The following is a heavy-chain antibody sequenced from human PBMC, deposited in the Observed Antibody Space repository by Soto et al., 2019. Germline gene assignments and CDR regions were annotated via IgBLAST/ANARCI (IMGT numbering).Heavy chain of an antibody. D-gene: IGHD4-4*01. Sequence: SETLSLTCTVSVDSASSYCWSWVRQTAGKGLEWIGRMYTTGTTNYNPSLKSRVTMSIDTSKRQFSLKLRSVTAADTAVYYCVKVRSDYSNYYYYYYGMDVWGQGTTVTVYS. CDR1: VDSASSYC. CDR2: MYTTGTT. V-gene: IGHV4-4*07. J-gene: IGHJ6*02. CDR3: VKVRSDYSNYYYYYYGMDV.